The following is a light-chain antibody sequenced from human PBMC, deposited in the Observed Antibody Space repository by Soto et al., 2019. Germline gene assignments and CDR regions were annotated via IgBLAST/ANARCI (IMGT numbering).Light chain of an antibody. V-gene: IGKV3-20*01. CDR1: QSVSSGY. Sequence: EIVLTQSPGTLSLSPGERATLSCRTSQSVSSGYLAWYQQNPGQAPRLLIYGASSRATGIPDRFSGSGSGTDFTLTISRLEPADFAVYYCQQYGSSSLTFGGGTKVDIK. J-gene: IGKJ4*01. CDR2: GAS. CDR3: QQYGSSSLT.